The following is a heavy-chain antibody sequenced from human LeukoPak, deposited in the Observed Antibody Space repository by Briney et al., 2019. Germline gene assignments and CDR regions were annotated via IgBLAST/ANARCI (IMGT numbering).Heavy chain of an antibody. D-gene: IGHD3-10*01. Sequence: ASVKDSCKASGGTFSSYAISWVRQAPGQGLEWMGWINAGNGNTKYSQKFQGRVTITRDTSASTAYMELSSLRSEDTAVYYCARAVGSGSYYNVFYYYYGMDVWGQGTTVTVSS. CDR3: ARAVGSGSYYNVFYYYYGMDV. CDR1: GGTFSSYA. CDR2: INAGNGNT. V-gene: IGHV1-3*01. J-gene: IGHJ6*02.